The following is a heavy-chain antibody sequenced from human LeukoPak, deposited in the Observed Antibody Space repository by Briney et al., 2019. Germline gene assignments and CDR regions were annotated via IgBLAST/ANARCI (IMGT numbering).Heavy chain of an antibody. J-gene: IGHJ4*02. CDR3: ARDFGARGWLDY. Sequence: GGSLRLSCAASGFTFSRHSINWVRQAPGKGLEWVSSISSSSSYIYYADSVKGRFTISRDNAKNSLYLQMNSLRAEDTAVYYCARDFGARGWLDYWGQGTLVTVSS. D-gene: IGHD6-19*01. CDR1: GFTFSRHS. CDR2: ISSSSSYI. V-gene: IGHV3-21*01.